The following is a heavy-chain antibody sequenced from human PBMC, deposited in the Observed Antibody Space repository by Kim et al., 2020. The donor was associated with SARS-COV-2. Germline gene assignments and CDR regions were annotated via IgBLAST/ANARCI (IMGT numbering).Heavy chain of an antibody. D-gene: IGHD5-18*01. CDR3: AKDGGDKRGYSYGFSDY. V-gene: IGHV3-23*01. J-gene: IGHJ4*02. Sequence: GGSLRLSCAASGFTFSSYAMSWVRQAPGKGLEWVSAISGSGGSTYYADSVKGRFTISRDNSKNTLYLQMNSLRAEDTAVYYCAKDGGDKRGYSYGFSDYWGQGTLVTVSS. CDR1: GFTFSSYA. CDR2: ISGSGGST.